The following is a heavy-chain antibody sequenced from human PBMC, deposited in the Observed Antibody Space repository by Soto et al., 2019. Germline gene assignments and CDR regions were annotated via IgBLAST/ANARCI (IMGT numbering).Heavy chain of an antibody. CDR1: GFTFSSYA. D-gene: IGHD3-16*02. J-gene: IGHJ6*02. V-gene: IGHV3-23*01. CDR3: AKVLFGRVIVEDYYYGMDV. CDR2: ISGSGGST. Sequence: GGSLRLSCAASGFTFSSYAMSWVRQAPGKGLEWVSAISGSGGSTYYADSVKGRFTISRDNSKNTLYLQMNSLRAEDTAVYYCAKVLFGRVIVEDYYYGMDVWGQGTTVTVSS.